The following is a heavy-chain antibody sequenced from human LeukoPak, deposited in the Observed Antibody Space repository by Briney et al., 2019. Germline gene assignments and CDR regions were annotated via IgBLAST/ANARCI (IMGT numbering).Heavy chain of an antibody. CDR2: IYTSGST. Sequence: PSETLSLTCTVSGGSISSGSYYWSWIRQPAGKGLEWIGRIYTSGSTNYNPSLKSRVTTSIDTSKNQFSLKLSSVTAADTAVYYCARISSGWPYYFDYWGQGTLVTVSS. D-gene: IGHD6-19*01. V-gene: IGHV4-61*02. CDR3: ARISSGWPYYFDY. J-gene: IGHJ4*02. CDR1: GGSISSGSYY.